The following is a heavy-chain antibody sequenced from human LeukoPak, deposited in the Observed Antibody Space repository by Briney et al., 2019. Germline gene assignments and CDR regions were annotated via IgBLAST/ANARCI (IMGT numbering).Heavy chain of an antibody. Sequence: ETLSLTCAVYGGSFSGYYWSWIRQPPGKGLEWIGEINHSGSTNYNPSLKSRVTISVDTSKNQFSLKLSSVTAADTAVYYCARLGFWSGHDYYYGMDVWGQGTTVTVSS. D-gene: IGHD3-3*01. V-gene: IGHV4-34*01. CDR3: ARLGFWSGHDYYYGMDV. J-gene: IGHJ6*02. CDR1: GGSFSGYY. CDR2: INHSGST.